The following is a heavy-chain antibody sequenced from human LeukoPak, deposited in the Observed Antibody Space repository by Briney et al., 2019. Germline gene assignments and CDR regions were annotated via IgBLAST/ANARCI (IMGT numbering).Heavy chain of an antibody. Sequence: ASVKVSCKASGYTFTSYGISWVRQAPGQGLEWMGWISAYNGNTNYAQKLQGRVTMTTDTSTSTAYMELRSLRSDDTAVYYCARDREYVVVVTAIPDAFDIWGQGTMVTVSS. CDR3: ARDREYVVVVTAIPDAFDI. CDR2: ISAYNGNT. CDR1: GYTFTSYG. J-gene: IGHJ3*02. D-gene: IGHD2-21*02. V-gene: IGHV1-18*01.